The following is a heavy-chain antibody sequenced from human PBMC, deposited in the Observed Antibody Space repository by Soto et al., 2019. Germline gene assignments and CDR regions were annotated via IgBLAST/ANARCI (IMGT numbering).Heavy chain of an antibody. CDR1: GLSFNNYG. D-gene: IGHD5-18*01. CDR2: VSNEGSVQ. V-gene: IGHV3-30*03. Sequence: GGSLRLSCAASGLSFNNYGIHWVRQAPAKGLEWVAVVSNEGSVQYYADSVKGRFTISRDNSKNTLYLQMNSLRAEGTAVYYCAREIDTAMVMAFDIWGQGTMVTVPS. J-gene: IGHJ3*02. CDR3: AREIDTAMVMAFDI.